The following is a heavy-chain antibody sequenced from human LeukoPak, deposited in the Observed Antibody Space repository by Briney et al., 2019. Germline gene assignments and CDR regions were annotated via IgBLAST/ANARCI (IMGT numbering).Heavy chain of an antibody. CDR3: ARDITRGAAGYYFDY. D-gene: IGHD1-26*01. Sequence: PGRSLRLSCAASGFTFTNYAMHWVRQAPGKGLEWVAVIASDGRDKYDADSVKGRFTISRDNSKNTLYLQMDSLRSEDTAVYYCARDITRGAAGYYFDYWGQGTLVTVSS. V-gene: IGHV3-30*04. CDR2: IASDGRDK. CDR1: GFTFTNYA. J-gene: IGHJ4*02.